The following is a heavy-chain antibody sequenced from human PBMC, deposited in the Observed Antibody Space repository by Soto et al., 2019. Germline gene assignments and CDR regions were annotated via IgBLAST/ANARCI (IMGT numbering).Heavy chain of an antibody. CDR3: ARGGHVVVVTAALDY. CDR1: GDTFTDYY. V-gene: IGHV1-46*01. Sequence: QVQLVQSGAEVKKPGASVKVSCKASGDTFTDYYIHWVRQAPGQGLEWMGTVNPSGGHTTYAQHFLGKMNMTRDTSTSTLYMELTSLTSEDTAVYYCARGGHVVVVTAALDYWGQGTLGTVSS. CDR2: VNPSGGHT. J-gene: IGHJ4*02. D-gene: IGHD2-21*02.